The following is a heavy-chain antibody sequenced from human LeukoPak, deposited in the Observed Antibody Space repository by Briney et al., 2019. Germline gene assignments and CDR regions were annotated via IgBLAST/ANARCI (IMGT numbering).Heavy chain of an antibody. CDR3: ARWCSDGSCYDY. CDR2: IYSGGST. CDR1: RFTISSSY. V-gene: IGHV3-53*01. D-gene: IGHD2-15*01. Sequence: PAGSLRLSCAASRFTISSSYMNWVRQAPGKGLEWVSVIYSGGSTYYADSVKGRFTISRDNSKNKLYLQMNSLRAEDTAVYYCARWCSDGSCYDYWGQGTVVTVSS. J-gene: IGHJ4*02.